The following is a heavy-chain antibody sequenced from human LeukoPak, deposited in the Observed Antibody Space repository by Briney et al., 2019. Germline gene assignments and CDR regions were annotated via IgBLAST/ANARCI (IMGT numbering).Heavy chain of an antibody. CDR2: IYYSGST. V-gene: IGHV4-39*06. CDR3: ARDGRSAGTTSNI. J-gene: IGHJ3*02. Sequence: SETLSLTCTVSGGSISSSSYDWGWIRQPPGKQLEWIGSIYYSGSTSYNPSLKSRVTISVDTSKNQFPLKLSSVTAADTAVYYCARDGRSAGTTSNIWGQGTMVTVSS. CDR1: GGSISSSSYD. D-gene: IGHD1-7*01.